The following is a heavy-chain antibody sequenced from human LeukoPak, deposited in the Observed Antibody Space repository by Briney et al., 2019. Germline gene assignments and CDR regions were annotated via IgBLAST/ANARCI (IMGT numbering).Heavy chain of an antibody. V-gene: IGHV3-23*01. J-gene: IGHJ6*04. CDR1: GFTFSSYA. D-gene: IGHD3-10*02. CDR2: FSGSGGST. Sequence: GGSLRLSCAASGFTFSSYAMNWVRQAPGKGLEWVSSFSGSGGSTYYADSVKGRFTISRDNSKYTLYLQMNSLRAEDTAVYYCAELGITMIGGVWGKGTTVTISS. CDR3: AELGITMIGGV.